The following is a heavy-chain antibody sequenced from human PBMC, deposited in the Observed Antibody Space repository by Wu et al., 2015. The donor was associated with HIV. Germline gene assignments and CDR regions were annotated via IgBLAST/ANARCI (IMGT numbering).Heavy chain of an antibody. CDR3: ARVHGYTYGKDGAFDV. D-gene: IGHD5-18*01. CDR1: GGIFSSYA. CDR2: IIPMFGTA. J-gene: IGHJ3*01. V-gene: IGHV1-69*12. Sequence: QVQLVQSGAEVKKPGSSVKVSCKASGGIFSSYAISWVRQAPGQGLEWMGGIIPMFGTANSAQMFQGRVTITADESTNTAYMELSNLGSEDTAVYYCARVHGYTYGKDGAFDVWGQGTVVTVSS.